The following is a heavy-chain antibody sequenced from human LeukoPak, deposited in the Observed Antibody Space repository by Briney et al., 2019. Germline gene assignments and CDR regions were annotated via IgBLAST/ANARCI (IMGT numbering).Heavy chain of an antibody. CDR3: ARMFGANHYYYYMDV. J-gene: IGHJ6*03. Sequence: PSETLSLTCTVSGGSISSYYWSWIRQPPGKGLEWIGYIYYSGSTNYNPSLKSRVTISVDTSKNQFSLKLSSVTAADTAVYYCARMFGANHYYYYMDVWGKGTTVTVSS. CDR1: GGSISSYY. D-gene: IGHD3-10*02. CDR2: IYYSGST. V-gene: IGHV4-59*01.